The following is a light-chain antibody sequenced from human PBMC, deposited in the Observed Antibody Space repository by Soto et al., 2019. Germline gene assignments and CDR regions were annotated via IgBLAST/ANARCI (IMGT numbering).Light chain of an antibody. CDR1: QSVSSN. J-gene: IGKJ4*01. CDR2: GAS. V-gene: IGKV3D-15*01. CDR3: QQYNNWPPLT. Sequence: EIVMTQAPATLSVSPGERATLSCRASQSVSSNLAWYQQKPGQAPRLLIYGASIRATGIPARFSGSGSGTKFTLTISSLQSEDFAVYYCQQYNNWPPLTFGGGTKVDIK.